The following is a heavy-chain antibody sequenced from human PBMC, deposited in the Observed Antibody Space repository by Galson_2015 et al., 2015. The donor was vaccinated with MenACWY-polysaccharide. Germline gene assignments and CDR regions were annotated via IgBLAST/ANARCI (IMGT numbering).Heavy chain of an antibody. V-gene: IGHV1-18*01. Sequence: SVKVSCKASGYIFTSYGISWVRQAPGQGLEWMGWISAYNGNTNYAQKLQGRVTMTTDTSTSTAYMELRSLRSDDTAVYYCARDRVGATGAGYYYGMDVWGQGTTVTVSS. J-gene: IGHJ6*02. D-gene: IGHD1-26*01. CDR3: ARDRVGATGAGYYYGMDV. CDR2: ISAYNGNT. CDR1: GYIFTSYG.